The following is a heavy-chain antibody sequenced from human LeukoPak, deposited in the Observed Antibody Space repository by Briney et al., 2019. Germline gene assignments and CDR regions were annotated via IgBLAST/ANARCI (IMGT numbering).Heavy chain of an antibody. Sequence: PSETLSLTCAVYGGSFSGYYWSWIRQPPRKGLEWIGEINHSGSTNYNPSLKRRVTISVDTPKNQFSLKLSSVTAADTAVYYCARSRIVLMVYAIFDYWGQGTLVTVSS. J-gene: IGHJ4*02. CDR2: INHSGST. CDR1: GGSFSGYY. V-gene: IGHV4-34*01. D-gene: IGHD2-8*01. CDR3: ARSRIVLMVYAIFDY.